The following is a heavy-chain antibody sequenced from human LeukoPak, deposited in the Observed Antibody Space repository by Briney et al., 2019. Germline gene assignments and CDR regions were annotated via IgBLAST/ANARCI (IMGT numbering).Heavy chain of an antibody. Sequence: SETLSLTCTVSGGSISSSSYYWSWIRQPAGKGLEWIGRIYTSGSTNYNPSLKSRVTISVDTSKNQFSLKLSSVTAADTAVYYCARDQIFGVVPITWGQGTLVTVSS. J-gene: IGHJ5*02. V-gene: IGHV4-61*02. D-gene: IGHD3-3*01. CDR3: ARDQIFGVVPIT. CDR1: GGSISSSSYY. CDR2: IYTSGST.